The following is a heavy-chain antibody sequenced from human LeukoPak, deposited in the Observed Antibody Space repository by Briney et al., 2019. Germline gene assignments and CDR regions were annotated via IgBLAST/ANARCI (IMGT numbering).Heavy chain of an antibody. CDR1: GYTFTGHY. Sequence: ASVKVSCKASGYTFTGHYIHWVRQAPGQGLEWMGWINPDSGGTNYAQKFQGRVTMTRDTSISTAYMELSRLISDDTALYYCATHCGGGSCYFYKFDYWGQGTQVTVSS. CDR2: INPDSGGT. V-gene: IGHV1-2*02. J-gene: IGHJ4*02. D-gene: IGHD2-21*01. CDR3: ATHCGGGSCYFYKFDY.